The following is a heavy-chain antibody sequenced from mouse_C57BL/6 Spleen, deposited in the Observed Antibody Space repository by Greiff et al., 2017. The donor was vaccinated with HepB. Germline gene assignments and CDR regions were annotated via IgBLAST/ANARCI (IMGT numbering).Heavy chain of an antibody. CDR1: GYTFTDYY. CDR2: INPNNGGT. Sequence: VQLQQSGPELVKPGASVKISCKASGYTFTDYYMNWVKQSHGKSLEWIGDINPNNGGTSYNQKFKGKATLTVDKSSSTAYMELRSLTSEDSAVYYCASGGYYGYWGQGTTLTVSS. J-gene: IGHJ2*01. CDR3: ASGGYYGY. V-gene: IGHV1-26*01. D-gene: IGHD2-3*01.